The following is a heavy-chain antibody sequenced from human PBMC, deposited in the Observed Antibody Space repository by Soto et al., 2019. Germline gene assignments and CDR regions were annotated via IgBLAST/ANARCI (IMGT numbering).Heavy chain of an antibody. CDR2: INAGNGHT. V-gene: IGHV1-3*01. D-gene: IGHD3-10*01. Sequence: QAQLVQSGAEVKKPGASVKVSCKASGYTSNNYAMHWVRQAPGQGLEWMGCINAGNGHTKYSQKFQDRVTISRDTSASTAYMELSSLRYEDTAFYYCARERISMVRGAPFYWGQGTLVTVSS. CDR1: GYTSNNYA. J-gene: IGHJ4*02. CDR3: ARERISMVRGAPFY.